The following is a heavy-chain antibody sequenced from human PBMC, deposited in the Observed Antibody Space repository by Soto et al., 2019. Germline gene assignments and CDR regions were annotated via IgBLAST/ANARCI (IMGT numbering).Heavy chain of an antibody. V-gene: IGHV4-31*03. CDR2: IYYSGRT. J-gene: IGHJ4*02. Sequence: QVQLHESGPGLLKPSQNLSLACTVSGGSITSGAYYWTWIRRRPAEGLEWIGNIYYSGRTKYNPALMSGATILVDTSKTQFSLRLTSVTAADTAVFFCPRLYDYGDSAYFDSWGPGTLVTVSS. D-gene: IGHD4-17*01. CDR3: PRLYDYGDSAYFDS. CDR1: GGSITSGAYY.